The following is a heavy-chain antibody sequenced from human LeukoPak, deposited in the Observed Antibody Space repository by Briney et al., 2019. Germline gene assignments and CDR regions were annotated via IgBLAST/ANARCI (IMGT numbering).Heavy chain of an antibody. J-gene: IGHJ3*02. CDR2: INHSGST. D-gene: IGHD1-1*01. V-gene: IGHV4-34*01. CDR1: GGSFSGYY. CDR3: AISTGRDDAFDI. Sequence: PSETLSLTCAVYGGSFSGYYWSWIRQPPGKGLEWIGEINHSGSTNYNPSLKSRVTISVDTSKNQFSLKLGSVTAADTAVYYCAISTGRDDAFDIWGQGTMVTVSS.